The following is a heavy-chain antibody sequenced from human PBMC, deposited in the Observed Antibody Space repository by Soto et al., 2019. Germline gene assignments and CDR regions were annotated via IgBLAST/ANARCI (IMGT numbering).Heavy chain of an antibody. V-gene: IGHV3-48*02. J-gene: IGHJ6*02. CDR1: GYDFRTYS. CDR3: ARLYYDYV. D-gene: IGHD3-3*01. Sequence: PGGSLRLSCRASGYDFRTYSMNCVRQAPGQGLEWIAYVSLDSDTIQYADSVKGRFTISRDDAENSLYLQMDSLRDEDTATYYCARLYYDYVWGQGTTVTVSS. CDR2: VSLDSDTI.